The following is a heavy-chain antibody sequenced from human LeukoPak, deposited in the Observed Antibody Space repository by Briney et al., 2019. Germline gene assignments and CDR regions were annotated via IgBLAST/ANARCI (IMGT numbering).Heavy chain of an antibody. J-gene: IGHJ4*02. CDR2: IKSKTDGGTT. D-gene: IGHD3-22*01. CDR3: TGTYYYDSSGYYSRRYFDY. V-gene: IGHV3-15*01. Sequence: GGSLRLSCAASGFTFSNAWMSLVRQAPGKGLEWVGRIKSKTDGGTTDYAAPVKGRFTISRDDSKNTLYLQMNSLKTEDTAVYYCTGTYYYDSSGYYSRRYFDYWGQGTLVTVSS. CDR1: GFTFSNAW.